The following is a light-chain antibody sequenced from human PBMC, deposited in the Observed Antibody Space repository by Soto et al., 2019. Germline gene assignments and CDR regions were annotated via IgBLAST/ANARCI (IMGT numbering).Light chain of an antibody. V-gene: IGKV3-20*01. CDR2: DAS. J-gene: IGKJ3*01. CDR1: QSVSSSY. CDR3: QHYGTSAL. Sequence: EIVLTQSPGTLSLSPGERATLSCRASQSVSSSYLAWYQQTPGQAPWLLIYDASRATGIPDRFSGSGSGTDFTLTITRLEPEDFALYYWQHYGTSALFGPGTKVDI.